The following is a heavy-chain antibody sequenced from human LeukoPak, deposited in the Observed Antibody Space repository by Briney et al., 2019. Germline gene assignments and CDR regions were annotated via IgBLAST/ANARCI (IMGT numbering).Heavy chain of an antibody. CDR1: GFTFSSYA. CDR2: ISYDGSNK. Sequence: GGSLRLSCAASGFTFSSYAMHWVRQAPGKGLEWVAVISYDGSNKYYADSVKGGFTISRDNSKNTLYLQMNSLRAEDTAVYYCAKSYSWSSGCPDYWGQGTLVTVSS. D-gene: IGHD6-25*01. CDR3: AKSYSWSSGCPDY. J-gene: IGHJ4*02. V-gene: IGHV3-30-3*02.